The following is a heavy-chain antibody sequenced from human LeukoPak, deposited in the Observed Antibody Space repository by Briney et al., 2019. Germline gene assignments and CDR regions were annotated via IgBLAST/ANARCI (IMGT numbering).Heavy chain of an antibody. V-gene: IGHV4-59*01. J-gene: IGHJ6*03. CDR1: GGSISSYY. Sequence: SETLSLTCTVSGGSISSYYWSWIRQPPGKRLEWIGYIYYSGSTNYNPSLKSRVTISVDTSKNQFSLKLSSVTAADTAVYYCARDRSYCSGGSCYPWDDYYYYYYMDVWGKGTTVTVSS. CDR3: ARDRSYCSGGSCYPWDDYYYYYYMDV. CDR2: IYYSGST. D-gene: IGHD2-15*01.